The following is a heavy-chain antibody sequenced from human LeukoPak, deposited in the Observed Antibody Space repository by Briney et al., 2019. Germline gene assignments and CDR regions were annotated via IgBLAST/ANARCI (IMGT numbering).Heavy chain of an antibody. Sequence: SETLSLTCTVSGGSISSYYWSWIRQPPGKGLEWIGYIYYSGSTNYNPSLKSRVTISVDTSKNQFSLKLSSVTAADTAVYYCARVTRTYDILTGYYTPDAFGIWGQGTMVTVSS. CDR1: GGSISSYY. CDR3: ARVTRTYDILTGYYTPDAFGI. D-gene: IGHD3-9*01. J-gene: IGHJ3*02. V-gene: IGHV4-59*01. CDR2: IYYSGST.